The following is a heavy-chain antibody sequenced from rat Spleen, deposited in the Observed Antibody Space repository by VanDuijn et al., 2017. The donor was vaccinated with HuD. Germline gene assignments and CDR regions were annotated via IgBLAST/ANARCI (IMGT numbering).Heavy chain of an antibody. CDR3: ARHLITTVRDYFDY. Sequence: EVQLVESGGGLVQPGRSLKLSCAASGFTFSNYDMAWVRQAPTKGLEWIASISTGGGNTYYRDSVKGRFTISRDNAKNTQYLQMDSLRSEDTATYYCARHLITTVRDYFDYWGQGVMVTVSS. CDR2: ISTGGGNT. V-gene: IGHV5S13*01. CDR1: GFTFSNYD. D-gene: IGHD1-1*01. J-gene: IGHJ2*01.